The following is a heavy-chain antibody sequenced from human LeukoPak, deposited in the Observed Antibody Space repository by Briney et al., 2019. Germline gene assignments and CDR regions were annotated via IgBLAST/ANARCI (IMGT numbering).Heavy chain of an antibody. J-gene: IGHJ5*02. D-gene: IGHD3-22*01. Sequence: PSETLSLTCAVSGGSISSGGYSWSWIRQPPGKGLEWIGYIYHSGSTYYNPSLKSRVTISVDRSKNQFSLKLSSVTAADTAVYYCARGGGYYANWFDPWGQGTLVTVSS. V-gene: IGHV4-30-2*01. CDR2: IYHSGST. CDR3: ARGGGYYANWFDP. CDR1: GGSISSGGYS.